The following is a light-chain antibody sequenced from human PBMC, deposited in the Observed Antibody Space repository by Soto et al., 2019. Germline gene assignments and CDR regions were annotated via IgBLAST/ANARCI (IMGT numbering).Light chain of an antibody. CDR1: QSVNIF. CDR2: DAS. Sequence: EIVLTQSPATLSLSPGERATLSCRASQSVNIFLAWYQQKPGHAPRLLIYDASKRAPGIPARFSGSGSGTDFTLTISSLGTEDFAVYYCQQRKNWPPTFGGGTKVEIK. J-gene: IGKJ4*01. V-gene: IGKV3-11*01. CDR3: QQRKNWPPT.